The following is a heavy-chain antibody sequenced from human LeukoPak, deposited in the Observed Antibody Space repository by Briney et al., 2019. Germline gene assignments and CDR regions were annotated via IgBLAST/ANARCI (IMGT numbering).Heavy chain of an antibody. Sequence: PGGSLRLSWAAAGFTFSGYAMSWVRQAPGKGLEWVSAISGSGGSTYYADSVKGRFTISRDNSKNMLYLKMNSLSAEDTAVYYCAKDLLTVVAARFDYWGQGTLVTVSS. CDR2: ISGSGGST. D-gene: IGHD2-15*01. V-gene: IGHV3-23*01. J-gene: IGHJ4*02. CDR3: AKDLLTVVAARFDY. CDR1: GFTFSGYA.